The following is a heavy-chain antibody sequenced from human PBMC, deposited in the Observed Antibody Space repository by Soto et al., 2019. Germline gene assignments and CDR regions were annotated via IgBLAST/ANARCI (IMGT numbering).Heavy chain of an antibody. V-gene: IGHV1-18*04. CDR3: ARILQTSRALGH. CDR2: ISGYNGNA. D-gene: IGHD3-9*01. Sequence: VQSAGEVRKTGASVKVSCKTSGYTFNLYGMTWLRQAPGQGLEWMGWISGYNGNATYAQKFKGRVVLTIDTSTTTAHMEPGSLTSDDTAVYYCARILQTSRALGHWGQGTLVTVSS. J-gene: IGHJ4*02. CDR1: GYTFNLYG.